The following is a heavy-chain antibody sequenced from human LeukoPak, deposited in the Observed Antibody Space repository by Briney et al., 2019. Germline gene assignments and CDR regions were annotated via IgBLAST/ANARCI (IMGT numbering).Heavy chain of an antibody. CDR1: GFTFNSYA. CDR3: ARDLDLVVPAAILDY. Sequence: GGSLRLSCAASGFTFNSYAMHWVRQAPGKGLEWVAVISYDGSNKYYADSVKGRFTISRDNSKNTLYLQMNSLRAEDTAVYYCARDLDLVVPAAILDYWGQGTLVTVSS. V-gene: IGHV3-30*01. J-gene: IGHJ4*02. CDR2: ISYDGSNK. D-gene: IGHD2-2*01.